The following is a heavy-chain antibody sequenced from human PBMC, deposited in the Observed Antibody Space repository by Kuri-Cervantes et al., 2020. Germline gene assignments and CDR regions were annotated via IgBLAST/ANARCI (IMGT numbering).Heavy chain of an antibody. V-gene: IGHV3-30*03. J-gene: IGHJ6*03. CDR2: ISYDGNKK. CDR3: AREGRGGNYYTDV. Sequence: GGSLRLSCAASGFTFSSYGMHWVRQAPGKGLEWVAVISYDGNKKYYADSVKGRFTISRDNSKNTLYLQMNSLRAEDTAVYYCAREGRGGNYYTDVWGKGTTVTDSS. CDR1: GFTFSSYG.